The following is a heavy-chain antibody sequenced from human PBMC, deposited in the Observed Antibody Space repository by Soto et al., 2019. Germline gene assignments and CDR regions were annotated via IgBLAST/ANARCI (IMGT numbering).Heavy chain of an antibody. Sequence: GGSLRLSCAVSGFTFSSYDMHWVRQATGKGLEWVSAIGTAGDTYYPGAVKGGFTISRENAKNSLYVQMNSLRAGDTAVYYFARGGRLWSVVRPFDYCAQGSLVTVSS. CDR3: ARGGRLWSVVRPFDY. CDR2: IGTAGDT. D-gene: IGHD3-3*01. J-gene: IGHJ4*02. V-gene: IGHV3-13*01. CDR1: GFTFSSYD.